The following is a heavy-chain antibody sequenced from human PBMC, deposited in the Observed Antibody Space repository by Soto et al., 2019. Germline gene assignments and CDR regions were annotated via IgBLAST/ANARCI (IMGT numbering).Heavy chain of an antibody. Sequence: SETLSLTCTVSGGSISSGDYYWSWIRQPPGKGLEWIGYIYYSGSTYYNPSLKSRVTISVDTSKNQFSLKLSSVTAADTAVYYCASHDSADFGMNAWGQGITVTSP. CDR1: GGSISSGDYY. V-gene: IGHV4-30-4*01. J-gene: IGHJ6*02. CDR2: IYYSGST. CDR3: ASHDSADFGMNA. D-gene: IGHD3-16*01.